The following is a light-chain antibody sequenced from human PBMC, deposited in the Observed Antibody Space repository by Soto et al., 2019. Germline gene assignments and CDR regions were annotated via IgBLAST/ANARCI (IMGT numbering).Light chain of an antibody. CDR3: TSYAGSNNFI. V-gene: IGLV2-8*01. J-gene: IGLJ2*01. CDR1: SSDVGGYDS. CDR2: EVN. Sequence: QSVLTQPPSASGSPGQSVTISCTGTSSDVGGYDSVAWYQQHPHKAPKLIIYEVNKRPSGVPDRFSGSKSGNTASLIVSGLQADDEADSHCTSYAGSNNFIFGGGTKLTVL.